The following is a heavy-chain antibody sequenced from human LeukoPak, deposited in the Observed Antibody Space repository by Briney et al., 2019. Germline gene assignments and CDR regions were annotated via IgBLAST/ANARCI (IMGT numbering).Heavy chain of an antibody. V-gene: IGHV4-59*01. D-gene: IGHD1-1*01. CDR1: GASFTTYH. CDR3: ARWNDNYRAFDY. J-gene: IGHJ4*02. Sequence: SETLSLTCTVPGASFTTYHWNWIRQPPGKGLEWIGYIYHTGNTNSNPSLKSRVTKSIGTSKNQFSLKLTSVTAADTAVYFCARWNDNYRAFDYWGQGTLVTVSS. CDR2: IYHTGNT.